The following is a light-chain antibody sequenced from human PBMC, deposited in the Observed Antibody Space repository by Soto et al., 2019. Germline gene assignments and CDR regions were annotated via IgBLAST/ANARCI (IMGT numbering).Light chain of an antibody. Sequence: QSVLTQPASVSGSPGQSITISCTGSSSDVDAYKYVSWFQQHPGKAPKLIIYEVSNRPSGVSDCFSGSKSGNTASLTISGLQAEDEADYHCSSYTTTTAWVFGGGTKLTVL. CDR1: SSDVDAYKY. J-gene: IGLJ3*02. CDR3: SSYTTTTAWV. V-gene: IGLV2-14*01. CDR2: EVS.